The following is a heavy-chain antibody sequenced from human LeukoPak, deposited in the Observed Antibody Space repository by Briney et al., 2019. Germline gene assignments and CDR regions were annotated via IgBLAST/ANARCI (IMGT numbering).Heavy chain of an antibody. V-gene: IGHV3-21*01. J-gene: IGHJ4*02. Sequence: KPGGSLRLSCAASGFTVSSNYMSWVRQAPGKGLEWVSSISSSSSYIYYADSVKGRFTISRDNAKNSLYLQMNSLRAEDTAVYYCARTVGGLRLVWPEEYWGQGTLVTVSS. CDR3: ARTVGGLRLVWPEEY. CDR1: GFTVSSNY. D-gene: IGHD5-12*01. CDR2: ISSSSSYI.